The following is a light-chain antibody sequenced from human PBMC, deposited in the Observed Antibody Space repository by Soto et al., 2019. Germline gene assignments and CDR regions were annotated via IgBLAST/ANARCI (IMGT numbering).Light chain of an antibody. CDR1: SSDVGTYNY. CDR2: DVS. J-gene: IGLJ1*01. Sequence: QSALTQPRSVSGSPGQSVTISCTGTSSDVGTYNYVSWYQQHPGKAPKVMIYDVSERPSGVTDRFSGSKSGNTASLTISGLQDEDAADYYCCSYAGSPRDVFGTGTKLTVL. V-gene: IGLV2-11*01. CDR3: CSYAGSPRDV.